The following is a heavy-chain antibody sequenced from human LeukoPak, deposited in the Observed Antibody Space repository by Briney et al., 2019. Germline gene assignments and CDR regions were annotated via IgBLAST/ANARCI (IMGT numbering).Heavy chain of an antibody. V-gene: IGHV3-48*01. CDR2: ISSSSSSI. D-gene: IGHD6-13*01. J-gene: IGHJ6*03. CDR3: ARGLQQMVRGYNYYFMDV. CDR1: GFTFSSSR. Sequence: GGSLRLSCAASGFTFSSSRMNWVRQAPGKGLEWVSYISSSSSSIYYADSVRGRFTISRDNAKNSLYLQMNSLRAEDTAVYYCARGLQQMVRGYNYYFMDVWGKGTTVTVSS.